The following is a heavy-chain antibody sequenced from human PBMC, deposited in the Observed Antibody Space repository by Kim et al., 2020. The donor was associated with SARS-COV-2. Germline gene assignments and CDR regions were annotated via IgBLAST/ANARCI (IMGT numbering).Heavy chain of an antibody. V-gene: IGHV3-13*04. CDR3: GRSDSGYHPYYYGMDV. CDR2: IGTAGDT. J-gene: IGHJ6*02. D-gene: IGHD5-12*01. CDR1: GFTFSSYD. Sequence: GGSLRLSCAASGFTFSSYDMHWVRQATGKGLEWVSAIGTAGDTYYPGSVKGRFTISRENAKNNLYLQMNSLRAGDTAVYYCGRSDSGYHPYYYGMDVWGQGTTVTVSS.